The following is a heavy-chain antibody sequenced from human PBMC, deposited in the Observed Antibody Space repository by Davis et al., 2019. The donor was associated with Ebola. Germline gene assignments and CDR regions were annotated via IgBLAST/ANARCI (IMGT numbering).Heavy chain of an antibody. CDR1: GYTFSGYN. CDR2: INPNSGGT. CDR3: ARDPRYGLGYSYMDV. D-gene: IGHD5-18*01. V-gene: IGHV1-2*02. J-gene: IGHJ6*03. Sequence: ASVKVSCKASGYTFSGYNIHWVRQAPGQGLEWMGWINPNSGGTNYAQKFQGRVTMTRDTSISTAYMELSRLRSDDTAVYYCARDPRYGLGYSYMDVWGTGTTVTVSS.